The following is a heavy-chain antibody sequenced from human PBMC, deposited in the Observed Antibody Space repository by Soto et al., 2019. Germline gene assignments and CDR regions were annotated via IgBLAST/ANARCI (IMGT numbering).Heavy chain of an antibody. CDR2: IWYDGSNK. J-gene: IGHJ6*02. D-gene: IGHD6-13*01. CDR3: AREHRSPGAAGTHGGMDV. Sequence: GGSLRLSCAASGFTFSSYGMHWVRQAPGKGLEWVAVIWYDGSNKYYADSVKGRFTISRDNSKNTLYLQMNSLRAEDTAVYYCAREHRSPGAAGTHGGMDVWGQGTTVTVSS. CDR1: GFTFSSYG. V-gene: IGHV3-33*01.